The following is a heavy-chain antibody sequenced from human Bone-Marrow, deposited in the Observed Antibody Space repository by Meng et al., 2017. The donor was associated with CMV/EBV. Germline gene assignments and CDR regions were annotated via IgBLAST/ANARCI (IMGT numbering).Heavy chain of an antibody. CDR2: IIPVLDIE. V-gene: IGHV1-69*10. CDR1: GETFNTYT. D-gene: IGHD7-27*01. J-gene: IGHJ6*02. Sequence: SVNVSCKSSGETFNTYTINWVRQAPGQGLEWMGGIIPVLDIESYAQKFQDRATITSDRSTKTGHMEVYSLGSEDTAVHFCATLRATGVPRRTAYKDYSFGMDVWGQGTTVTVSS. CDR3: ATLRATGVPRRTAYKDYSFGMDV.